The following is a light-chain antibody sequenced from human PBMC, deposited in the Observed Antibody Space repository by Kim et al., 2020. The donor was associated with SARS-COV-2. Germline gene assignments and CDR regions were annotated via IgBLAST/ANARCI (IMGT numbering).Light chain of an antibody. V-gene: IGKV3-11*01. Sequence: LSPGQRPTLSCRAIQNMRNELAWYQHKPGQAPRLLISDASNRATGIPARFSGSGSGTDFTLTVSSLEPEDSAVYYCQQRNRWPRTFGQGTKVEIK. CDR2: DAS. CDR3: QQRNRWPRT. J-gene: IGKJ1*01. CDR1: QNMRNE.